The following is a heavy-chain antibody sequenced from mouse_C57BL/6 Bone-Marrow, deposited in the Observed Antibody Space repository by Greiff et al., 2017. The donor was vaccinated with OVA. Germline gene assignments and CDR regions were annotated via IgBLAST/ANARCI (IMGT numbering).Heavy chain of an antibody. Sequence: QVQLQQPGAELVKPGASVKLSCKASGYTFTSYWMHWVKQRPGQGLEWIGMIHPNSGSNNYNEKFKSKATLTVDKSSSTAYMQLSSLASYDSAVYYIAREGIWSARAMAYWGQGTSVTVSS. J-gene: IGHJ4*01. CDR1: GYTFTSYW. D-gene: IGHD6-5*01. CDR2: IHPNSGSN. CDR3: AREGIWSARAMAY. V-gene: IGHV1-64*01.